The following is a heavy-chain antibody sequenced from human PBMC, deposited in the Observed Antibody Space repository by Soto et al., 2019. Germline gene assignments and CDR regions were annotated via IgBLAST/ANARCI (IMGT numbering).Heavy chain of an antibody. CDR3: ASGQQVILRYYYGLDV. CDR1: GFTVSTNY. D-gene: IGHD6-13*01. J-gene: IGHJ6*02. V-gene: IGHV3-53*02. CDR2: IYYDAGST. Sequence: EVQLVETGGGLIQPGGSLRLSCAVSGFTVSTNYMSWVRQAPGKGLEWVAVIYYDAGSTYYADSVKGRFSISRDSSRTTLYLQMNCLRAEDTAVDYCASGQQVILRYYYGLDVWGQGTTVTVSS.